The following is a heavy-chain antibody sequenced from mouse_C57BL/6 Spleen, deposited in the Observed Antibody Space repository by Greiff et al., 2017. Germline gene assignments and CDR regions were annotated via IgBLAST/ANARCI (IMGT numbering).Heavy chain of an antibody. J-gene: IGHJ1*03. CDR3: AGYGSSYVRYWYFDV. CDR2: IVPNSGGT. V-gene: IGHV1-72*01. Sequence: VQLQQPGAELVKPGASVKLSCKASGYTFTSYWMHWVKQRPGRGLEWIGRIVPNSGGTKYNEKFKSKATLTVDKPSSTAYMQLSSLTSEDSAVYYCAGYGSSYVRYWYFDVWGTGTRGTVSA. CDR1: GYTFTSYW. D-gene: IGHD1-1*01.